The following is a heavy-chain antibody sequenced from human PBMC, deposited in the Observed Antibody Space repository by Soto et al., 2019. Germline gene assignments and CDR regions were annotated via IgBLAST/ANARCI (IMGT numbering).Heavy chain of an antibody. CDR2: IIPILGIA. V-gene: IGHV1-69*02. CDR3: ARKDPYGSGSYRAFDI. J-gene: IGHJ3*02. D-gene: IGHD3-10*01. Sequence: GASVKVSCKASGGTFSSYTISWVRQAPGQGLEWVGRIIPILGIANYAQKFQGRVTITADKSTSTAYMELSSLRSEDTAVYYCARKDPYGSGSYRAFDIWGQGTMVTVSS. CDR1: GGTFSSYT.